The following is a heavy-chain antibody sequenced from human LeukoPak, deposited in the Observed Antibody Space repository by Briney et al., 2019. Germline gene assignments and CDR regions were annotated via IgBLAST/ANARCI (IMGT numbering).Heavy chain of an antibody. D-gene: IGHD2-2*01. V-gene: IGHV4-34*01. J-gene: IGHJ4*01. CDR3: ATLRYCSSTSCSKN. Sequence: SESLSLSCAVYGGSFSDYYLSWIRQPPGKGLEWVGEINHSGSTNYNPSLKSRVTISVDTSKNQFSLKLSSVTAADTAVYYCATLRYCSSTSCSKNWGQGTLVTVSS. CDR1: GGSFSDYY. CDR2: INHSGST.